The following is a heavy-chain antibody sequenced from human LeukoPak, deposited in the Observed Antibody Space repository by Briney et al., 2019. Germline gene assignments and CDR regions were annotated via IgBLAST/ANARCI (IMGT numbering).Heavy chain of an antibody. D-gene: IGHD3-9*01. J-gene: IGHJ4*02. CDR2: IYYSGST. Sequence: SETLSLTCAVSGGSISSSNWWSWIRQPPGKGLEWIGYIYYSGSTNYNPSLKSRVTISVDTSKNQFSLKLSSVTAADTAVYYCARGPYYDILTGYYPIDYWGQGTPVTVSS. V-gene: IGHV4-61*01. CDR3: ARGPYYDILTGYYPIDY. CDR1: GGSISSSNW.